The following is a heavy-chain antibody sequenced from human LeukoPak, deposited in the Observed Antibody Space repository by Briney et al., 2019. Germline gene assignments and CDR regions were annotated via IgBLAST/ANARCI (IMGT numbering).Heavy chain of an antibody. Sequence: GGSLRLSCAASGFTFSSYSMNWVRQAPGKGPEWVSYISSSSSTIYYADSVKGRFTISRDNAKNSLYLQMNSLRAEDTAVYYCARDLWWELRGDFDYWGQGTLVTVSS. V-gene: IGHV3-48*01. CDR1: GFTFSSYS. D-gene: IGHD1-26*01. J-gene: IGHJ4*02. CDR2: ISSSSSTI. CDR3: ARDLWWELRGDFDY.